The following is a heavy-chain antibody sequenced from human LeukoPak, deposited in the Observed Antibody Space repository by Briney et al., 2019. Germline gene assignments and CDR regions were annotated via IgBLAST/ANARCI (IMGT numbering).Heavy chain of an antibody. CDR2: INSAGSST. D-gene: IGHD1-26*01. CDR3: ARSLGGSFDY. V-gene: IGHV3-74*01. Sequence: GGSLRLSCAASGFTFSTYWMHWVRQAPGKGPVWVSRINSAGSSTSYADSVKGRFTISRDNAKNTLFLQMNSLRAEDTAVYYCARSLGGSFDYWGQGTLVTVSS. CDR1: GFTFSTYW. J-gene: IGHJ4*02.